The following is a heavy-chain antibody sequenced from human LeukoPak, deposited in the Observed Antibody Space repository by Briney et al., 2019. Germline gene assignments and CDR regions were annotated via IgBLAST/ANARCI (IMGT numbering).Heavy chain of an antibody. Sequence: GGSLRLSCTASEFTVSSNYTSWVRQAPGKGLEWVSVIYSGGSTYYADSVKGRFTISRDNSKNTLYLQMNSLRAEDTAVYYCATTRNLRYFDWLDYWGQGTLVTVSS. CDR1: EFTVSSNY. CDR2: IYSGGST. D-gene: IGHD3-9*01. V-gene: IGHV3-66*02. J-gene: IGHJ4*02. CDR3: ATTRNLRYFDWLDY.